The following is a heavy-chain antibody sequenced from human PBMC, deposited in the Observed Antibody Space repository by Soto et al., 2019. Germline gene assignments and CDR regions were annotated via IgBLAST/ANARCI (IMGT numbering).Heavy chain of an antibody. CDR2: IIPIFGTA. Sequence: QVQLVQSGAEVKKPGSSVKVSCKASGGTFSSYAISWVRQAPGQGLEWMGGIIPIFGTANYAQKFSGRVTITADKSTSTAYMELSSLRSEDTAVYYCARVDCSGGSCYSWDYYYYGMDVWGQGTTVTVSS. CDR1: GGTFSSYA. CDR3: ARVDCSGGSCYSWDYYYYGMDV. V-gene: IGHV1-69*06. D-gene: IGHD2-15*01. J-gene: IGHJ6*02.